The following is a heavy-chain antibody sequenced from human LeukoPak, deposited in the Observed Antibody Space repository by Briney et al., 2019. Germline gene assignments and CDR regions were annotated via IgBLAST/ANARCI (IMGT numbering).Heavy chain of an antibody. J-gene: IGHJ4*02. Sequence: ASVKVSCKASECTFTSYDINWVRQATGQGLEWMGWMNPNSGNTGYAQKFQGRVTMTRNTSISTAYMELSSLRSEDTAVYYCAREKIAAAGTGTDYWGQGTLVTVSS. CDR2: MNPNSGNT. V-gene: IGHV1-8*01. CDR3: AREKIAAAGTGTDY. D-gene: IGHD6-13*01. CDR1: ECTFTSYD.